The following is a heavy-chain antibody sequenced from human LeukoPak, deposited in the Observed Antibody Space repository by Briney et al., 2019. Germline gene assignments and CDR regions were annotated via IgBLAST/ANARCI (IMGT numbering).Heavy chain of an antibody. CDR3: ARAGSHWHYVY. V-gene: IGHV3-13*01. Sequence: PGGSLRLSCAASGFTFSRYDMHWVRQATGKSLEWVSAIGTFGDTYYPDSVKGRFTISRDNAKNSLSLQMNNLRVEDTAVYYCARAGSHWHYVYWGQGTVVTVSS. CDR2: IGTFGDT. D-gene: IGHD3-10*01. CDR1: GFTFSRYD. J-gene: IGHJ4*02.